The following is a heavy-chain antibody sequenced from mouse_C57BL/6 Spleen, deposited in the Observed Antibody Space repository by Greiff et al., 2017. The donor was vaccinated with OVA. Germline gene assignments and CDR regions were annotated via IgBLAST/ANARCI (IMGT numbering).Heavy chain of an antibody. D-gene: IGHD1-1*01. CDR1: GYAFSSSW. Sequence: QVTLKVSGPELVKPGASVKISCKASGYAFSSSWMNWVKQRPGKGLEWIGRIYPGDGDTNYNGKFKGKATLTADKSSSTAYMQLSSLTSEDSAVYFCANYYGFDYWGKGTTLTVSS. J-gene: IGHJ2*01. CDR2: IYPGDGDT. V-gene: IGHV1-82*01. CDR3: ANYYGFDY.